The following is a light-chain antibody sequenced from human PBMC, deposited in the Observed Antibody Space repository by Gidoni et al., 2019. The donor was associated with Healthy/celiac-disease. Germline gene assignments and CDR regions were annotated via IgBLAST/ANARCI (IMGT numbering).Light chain of an antibody. CDR3: QSYDSSLSAHYV. J-gene: IGLJ1*01. V-gene: IGLV1-40*01. CDR1: SSNIGAGYD. CDR2: GNS. Sequence: QSVLTQPPSVSGAPGPRVTISCTGSSSNIGAGYDVHWYQQLPGPAPKLLIYGNSNRPSGVPDRFSGSKSGTSASLAITGLQAEDEADYYCQSYDSSLSAHYVFGTGTKVTVL.